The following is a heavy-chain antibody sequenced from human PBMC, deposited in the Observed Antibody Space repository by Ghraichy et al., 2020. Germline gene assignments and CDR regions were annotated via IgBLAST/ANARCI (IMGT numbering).Heavy chain of an antibody. CDR1: GFSFSNFA. CDR2: ITGSGGYT. V-gene: IGHV3-23*01. J-gene: IGHJ4*02. D-gene: IGHD3-22*01. CDR3: AKDPNTSGYSGLVCDY. Sequence: GESLNISCAASGFSFSNFAMYWVRQAPGKGLEWVSTITGSGGYTSYADSVKGRFTISRDNSKNTLYLQMNSLSAEDTAAYYCAKDPNTSGYSGLVCDYWGQGTLVAVSS.